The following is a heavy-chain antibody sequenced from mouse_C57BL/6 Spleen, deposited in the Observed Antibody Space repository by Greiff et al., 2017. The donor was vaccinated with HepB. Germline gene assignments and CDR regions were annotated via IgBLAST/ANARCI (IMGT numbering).Heavy chain of an antibody. J-gene: IGHJ2*01. Sequence: DVQLQESGPGLVKPSQSLSLTCSVTGYFITSGYYWNWIRQFPGNKLEWMGYISYDGSNNYNPSLKNRISITRDTSKNQFFLKLNSVTTEDTATYYCARLGGTDFDYWGQGTTLTVSS. CDR1: GYFITSGYY. CDR3: ARLGGTDFDY. D-gene: IGHD3-3*01. CDR2: ISYDGSN. V-gene: IGHV3-6*01.